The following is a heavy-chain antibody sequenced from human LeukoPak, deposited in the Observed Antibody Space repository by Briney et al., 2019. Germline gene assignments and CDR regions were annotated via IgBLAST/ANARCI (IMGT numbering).Heavy chain of an antibody. J-gene: IGHJ3*02. Sequence: GESLKISCKGSGYSFTSYWIGWVRQMPGKGLEWMGIIYPGDSDTRYSPSFQGQVTISADKSISTAYLQWSSLKASDTAMYYCARRNRDCSSTSCIRGAFDIWGQGTMVTVSS. V-gene: IGHV5-51*01. CDR3: ARRNRDCSSTSCIRGAFDI. CDR2: IYPGDSDT. D-gene: IGHD2-2*01. CDR1: GYSFTSYW.